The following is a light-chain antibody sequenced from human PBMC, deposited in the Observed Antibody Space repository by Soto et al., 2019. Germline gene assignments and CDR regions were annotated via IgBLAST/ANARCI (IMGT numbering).Light chain of an antibody. Sequence: SYELTQSPSVSVSPGQMARITCSGDALPKQYAYWYQQKPGQAPVLLIYKTNERPSGIPERFSGSSSGTTVTLTISGVQAEDEADYYCQSADKSGTYVFGTGTKVTVL. J-gene: IGLJ1*01. CDR2: KTN. V-gene: IGLV3-25*03. CDR3: QSADKSGTYV. CDR1: ALPKQY.